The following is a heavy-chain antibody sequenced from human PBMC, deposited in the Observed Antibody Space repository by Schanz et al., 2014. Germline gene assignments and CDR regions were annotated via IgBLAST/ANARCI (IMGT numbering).Heavy chain of an antibody. J-gene: IGHJ4*02. Sequence: QVQLVESGGGVVQFGRSLRLSCVASGFTFSSYGMHWVRRAPGKGLEWVAVIWYDENNKYYADSVKGRFTMSRDNSKNTLYLQMNSLRTEDTAVYYCASPSGYSDYGTYFDFWGQGTLVTVSS. D-gene: IGHD5-12*01. CDR3: ASPSGYSDYGTYFDF. V-gene: IGHV3-33*01. CDR2: IWYDENNK. CDR1: GFTFSSYG.